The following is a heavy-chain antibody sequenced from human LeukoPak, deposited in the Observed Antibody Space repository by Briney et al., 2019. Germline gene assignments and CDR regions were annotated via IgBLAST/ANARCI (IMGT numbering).Heavy chain of an antibody. V-gene: IGHV4-30-2*01. CDR2: IYHSGST. CDR3: AINSSGDSSGYDY. Sequence: SETLSLTCTVSGGSISSGGYYWSWIRQPPGKGLEWIGYIYHSGSTYYNPSLKSRLTILIDTSKSQFSLKLSSVTAADTAVYYCAINSSGDSSGYDYWGQGTLVTVSS. D-gene: IGHD3-22*01. J-gene: IGHJ4*02. CDR1: GGSISSGGYY.